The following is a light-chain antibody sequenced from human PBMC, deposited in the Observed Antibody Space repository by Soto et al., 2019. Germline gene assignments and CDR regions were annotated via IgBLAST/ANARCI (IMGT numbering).Light chain of an antibody. CDR2: LNSDGSH. CDR3: QTWATGIVV. V-gene: IGLV4-69*01. CDR1: SGHSSNA. J-gene: IGLJ2*01. Sequence: QPVLTQSPSASASLGASVKLTCTLDSGHSSNAITWHQQQPDRGPRYLMKLNSDGSHNKGDGIPDRFSGSSSGAERYLTISSLQSDDEADYYCQTWATGIVVFGGGTKLTVL.